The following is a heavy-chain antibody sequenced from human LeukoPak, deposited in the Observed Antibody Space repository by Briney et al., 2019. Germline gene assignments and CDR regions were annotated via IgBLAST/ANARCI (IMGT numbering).Heavy chain of an antibody. CDR3: GRLRFCDSSGSSPGYYLDV. V-gene: IGHV4-4*07. D-gene: IGHD3-22*01. CDR2: IYVSGTT. Sequence: SETLSLTCTVSGGSMFSFHWSWIRQCAGEGLEWIGHIYVSGTTTYNPSLKGRGTMSVNTSKNQVSLRLTSVTAADTAVYYCGRLRFCDSSGSSPGYYLDVWGKGTTVIVS. J-gene: IGHJ6*03. CDR1: GGSMFSFH.